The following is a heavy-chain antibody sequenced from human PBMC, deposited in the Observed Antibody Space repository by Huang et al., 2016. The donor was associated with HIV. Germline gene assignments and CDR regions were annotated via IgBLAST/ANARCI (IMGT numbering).Heavy chain of an antibody. V-gene: IGHV4-39*01. Sequence: QLQLQESGPGQVKPSETPSLTCTVSGDFISSTNYYWGWIRQSPGKGLEGVGSVYQSGSTNYNPSLKSRVTLSVDTSRNQFSLRLNSVTAADTAVYYCASQHIGAAATWFWGRGTQVAVSS. D-gene: IGHD6-13*01. CDR3: ASQHIGAAATWF. CDR1: GDFISSTNYY. CDR2: VYQSGST. J-gene: IGHJ4*02.